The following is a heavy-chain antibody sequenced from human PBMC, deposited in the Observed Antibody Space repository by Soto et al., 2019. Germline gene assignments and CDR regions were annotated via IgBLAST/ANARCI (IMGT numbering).Heavy chain of an antibody. V-gene: IGHV4-39*01. Sequence: SDTLSLTCAVYGGSFSSYYWGRIRQPPGKGLEWIGSIYYSGSTYYNPSLKSRVTISVDTSKNQFSLKLSSVTAADTAVYYCAEYCSSTSCYWGEVRGGYWGQGTLITVSS. CDR1: GGSFSSYY. J-gene: IGHJ4*02. CDR3: AEYCSSTSCYWGEVRGGY. D-gene: IGHD2-2*01. CDR2: IYYSGST.